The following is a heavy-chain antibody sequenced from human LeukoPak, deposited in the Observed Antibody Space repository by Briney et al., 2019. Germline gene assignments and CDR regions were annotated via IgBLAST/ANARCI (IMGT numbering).Heavy chain of an antibody. V-gene: IGHV3-7*01. D-gene: IGHD3-22*01. J-gene: IGHJ4*02. Sequence: TGGSLRLSCTASGFTFSNYWMSWVRQAPGKGLEWVANIIQEGTRKYYVASVKGRFTISRDNAKNSLYLQMNSLSAEDTAVYYCAREVSMIVMALGYWGQGTLVTVSS. CDR3: AREVSMIVMALGY. CDR1: GFTFSNYW. CDR2: IIQEGTRK.